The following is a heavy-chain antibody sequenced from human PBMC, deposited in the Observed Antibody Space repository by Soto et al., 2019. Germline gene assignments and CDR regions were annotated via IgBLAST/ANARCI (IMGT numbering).Heavy chain of an antibody. V-gene: IGHV1-3*01. Sequence: GASVKVSCKASGYTFTSYAISWVRQAPGQRLEWMGWINAGNGNTKYSQKFQGSVPITSVTSASTVYLELSGLLFEDRVVYYWARAWVVVIPPDSWGRGTLVTVS. CDR3: ARAWVVVIPPDS. D-gene: IGHD2-21*01. CDR2: INAGNGNT. J-gene: IGHJ4*02. CDR1: GYTFTSYA.